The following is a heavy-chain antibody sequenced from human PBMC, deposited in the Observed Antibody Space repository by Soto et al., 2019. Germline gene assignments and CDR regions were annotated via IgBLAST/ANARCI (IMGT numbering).Heavy chain of an antibody. Sequence: SGPTLVNPTQTLTLTCTFSGFSLSTSGMCVSWIRQPPGKALEWLALIDWDDDKYYSTSLKTRLTISKDTSKNQVVLTMTDMDPVDTATYYCARLVVPAAMGYYYYYGMDVWGQGTTVTVSS. V-gene: IGHV2-70*01. CDR3: ARLVVPAAMGYYYYYGMDV. J-gene: IGHJ6*02. CDR1: GFSLSTSGMC. CDR2: IDWDDDK. D-gene: IGHD2-2*01.